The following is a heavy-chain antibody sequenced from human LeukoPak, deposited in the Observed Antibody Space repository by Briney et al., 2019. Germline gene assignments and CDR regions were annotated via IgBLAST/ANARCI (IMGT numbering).Heavy chain of an antibody. J-gene: IGHJ4*02. D-gene: IGHD5-24*01. CDR3: AREERWLQSVDY. CDR2: ISSSGRTI. Sequence: GGSLRLSCAASGFTFSSYEMNWVRQAPGKGLEWVSYISSSGRTIYYADSVKGRFTISRDNAKSSLYLQMYRLRAEDTAVYDCAREERWLQSVDYWGQGTLVTVSS. CDR1: GFTFSSYE. V-gene: IGHV3-48*03.